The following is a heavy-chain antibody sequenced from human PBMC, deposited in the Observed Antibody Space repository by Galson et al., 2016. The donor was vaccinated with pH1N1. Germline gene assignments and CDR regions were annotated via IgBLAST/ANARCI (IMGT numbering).Heavy chain of an antibody. J-gene: IGHJ4*02. CDR2: ITTGNGNT. D-gene: IGHD1-7*01. CDR3: ARRVGRTFDY. V-gene: IGHV1-3*04. Sequence: SVKVSCKASGYTFTYYAIHWVRQAPGQRLEWMGWITTGNGNTKYSQKFQGRVTITRDTSASTASMELSSLTSEDTAVYYCARRVGRTFDYWGQGTLVTVSS. CDR1: GYTFTYYA.